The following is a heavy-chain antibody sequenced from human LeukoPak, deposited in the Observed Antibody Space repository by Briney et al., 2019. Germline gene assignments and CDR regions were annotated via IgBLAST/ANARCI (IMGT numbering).Heavy chain of an antibody. J-gene: IGHJ4*02. CDR3: ARHTPFIAARQDHYFDY. D-gene: IGHD6-6*01. Sequence: SETLSLTCTVSGGSISSSSYYWGWIRQPPGKGLEWIGGIYYSGSTYYNPSLKSRVTISVDTSKNQFSLKLSSVTAADTAVYYCARHTPFIAARQDHYFDYWGQGTLVTVSS. CDR2: IYYSGST. CDR1: GGSISSSSYY. V-gene: IGHV4-39*01.